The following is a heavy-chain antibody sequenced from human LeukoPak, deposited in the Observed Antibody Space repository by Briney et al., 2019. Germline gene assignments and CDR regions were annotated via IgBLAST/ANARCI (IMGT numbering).Heavy chain of an antibody. CDR3: ARDLTLTNYDYVWGSSTFND. Sequence: GGSLRLSCAASGFTFSSYGMHWVRQAPGKGLEWVAVIWYDGSNKYYADSVKGRVTISRDNSKNTLYLQMNSLRAEDTAVSYCARDLTLTNYDYVWGSSTFNDWGQGTLVTVSS. CDR1: GFTFSSYG. D-gene: IGHD3-16*01. CDR2: IWYDGSNK. V-gene: IGHV3-33*01. J-gene: IGHJ4*02.